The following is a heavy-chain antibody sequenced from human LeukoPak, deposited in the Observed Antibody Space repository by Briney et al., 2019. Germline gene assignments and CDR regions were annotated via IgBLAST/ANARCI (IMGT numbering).Heavy chain of an antibody. Sequence: PGGSLRLSCAASGFTFSSYAMSWVRQAPGKGLEWVSAISGSGGSTYYADSVKGRFTISRDNSKNTLYLQMNSLRAEDTAVYYCAKEGSWIQLWPTYFDFWGQGTLVTVSS. D-gene: IGHD5-18*01. CDR1: GFTFSSYA. CDR3: AKEGSWIQLWPTYFDF. V-gene: IGHV3-23*01. J-gene: IGHJ4*02. CDR2: ISGSGGST.